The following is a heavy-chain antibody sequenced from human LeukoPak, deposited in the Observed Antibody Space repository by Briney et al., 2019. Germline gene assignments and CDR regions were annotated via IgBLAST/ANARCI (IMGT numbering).Heavy chain of an antibody. CDR3: ARGEYDILTGFFYFDY. V-gene: IGHV3-9*01. CDR2: ISWKSGSI. D-gene: IGHD3-9*01. Sequence: GRSLRLFCAASGFTFDVYVMHWVRQPPGKGREWVSSISWKSGSIGYADSLKGRFTISRDNAKYSLYLQMNSLRAEDTALYFCARGEYDILTGFFYFDYWGQGTLVTVSS. CDR1: GFTFDVYV. J-gene: IGHJ4*02.